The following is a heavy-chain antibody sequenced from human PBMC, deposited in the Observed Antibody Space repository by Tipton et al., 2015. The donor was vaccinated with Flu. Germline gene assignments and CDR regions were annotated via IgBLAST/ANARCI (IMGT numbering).Heavy chain of an antibody. Sequence: VQLVQSGGGLAQPGRSLRLSCAASGFNFDDYAMHWVRQAPGKGLEWISGISRDSDTIGYADSVKGRFTISRDNAKKSVYLQMTSLRAEDTAVYYCAREEMATITVDNLYYYYGMDVWGQGTTVSVSS. CDR1: GFNFDDYA. CDR2: ISRDSDTI. J-gene: IGHJ6*02. V-gene: IGHV3-9*01. CDR3: AREEMATITVDNLYYYYGMDV. D-gene: IGHD5-24*01.